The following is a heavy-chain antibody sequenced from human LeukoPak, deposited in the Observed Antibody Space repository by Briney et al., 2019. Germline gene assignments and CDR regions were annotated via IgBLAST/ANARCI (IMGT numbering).Heavy chain of an antibody. CDR1: GFSFSSYA. CDR3: AKRSGYTTGWFFDF. Sequence: QPGGSLRLSCAASGFSFSSYAMSWVRQAPGKGLGWVSSISGSGDNTYYAESVKGRFTISRDNSKNTLFLQMNSLRAEDTAVFYCAKRSGYTTGWFFDFWGQGTLITVSS. V-gene: IGHV3-23*01. CDR2: ISGSGDNT. J-gene: IGHJ4*02. D-gene: IGHD6-19*01.